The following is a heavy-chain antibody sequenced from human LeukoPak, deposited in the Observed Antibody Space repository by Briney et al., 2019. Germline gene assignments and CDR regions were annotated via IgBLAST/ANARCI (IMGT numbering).Heavy chain of an antibody. CDR3: ARDRKGIGDYGDYYYYMDV. V-gene: IGHV3-7*01. D-gene: IGHD4-17*01. J-gene: IGHJ6*03. Sequence: GGSLRLSCAASGFTFSSYWMSWVRQAPGKGLEWVANIKQDGSEKYYVDSVRGRFTISRDNAKNSLYLQMNSLRAEDTAVYYCARDRKGIGDYGDYYYYMDVWGKGTTVTVSS. CDR1: GFTFSSYW. CDR2: IKQDGSEK.